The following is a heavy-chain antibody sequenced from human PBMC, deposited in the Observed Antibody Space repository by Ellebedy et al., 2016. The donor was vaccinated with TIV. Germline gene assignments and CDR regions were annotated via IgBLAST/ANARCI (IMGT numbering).Heavy chain of an antibody. CDR3: AKGFGELFNYFDY. J-gene: IGHJ4*02. CDR1: GFTFSSYS. Sequence: GGSLRLSXAASGFTFSSYSMNWVRQAPGKGLEWVAVISYDGSNKYYADSVKGRFTISRDNSKNTLYLQMNSLRAEDTAVYYCAKGFGELFNYFDYWGQGTLVTVSS. D-gene: IGHD3-10*01. V-gene: IGHV3-30*18. CDR2: ISYDGSNK.